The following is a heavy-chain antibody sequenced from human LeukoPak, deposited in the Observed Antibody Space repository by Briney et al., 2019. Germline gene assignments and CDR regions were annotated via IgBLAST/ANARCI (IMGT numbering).Heavy chain of an antibody. Sequence: ALSLTCTVSGGSISSGSYYWSWIRPPAGKGLEWIGRIYTSGSTNYNPSLKSRVTISVDTSKNQFSLKLSSVTAADTAVYYCARDFSARGVVEINDAFDIWAKGQWSPSLQ. D-gene: IGHD3-3*01. CDR1: GGSISSGSYY. CDR2: IYTSGST. V-gene: IGHV4-61*02. CDR3: ARDFSARGVVEINDAFDI. J-gene: IGHJ3*02.